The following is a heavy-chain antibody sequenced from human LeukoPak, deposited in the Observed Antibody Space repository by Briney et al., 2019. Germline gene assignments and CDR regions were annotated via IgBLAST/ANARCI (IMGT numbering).Heavy chain of an antibody. CDR3: ARTQYSSGWYDY. V-gene: IGHV3-23*01. Sequence: GGSLRLSCAASGFTFSSYAMSWVRQAPGKGLEWVSAISGSGGNTYYADSVKGRFTISRDNSMNTLYLQMNSLRAEDTAVYYCARTQYSSGWYDYWGQGTLVTVSS. CDR2: ISGSGGNT. D-gene: IGHD6-19*01. CDR1: GFTFSSYA. J-gene: IGHJ4*02.